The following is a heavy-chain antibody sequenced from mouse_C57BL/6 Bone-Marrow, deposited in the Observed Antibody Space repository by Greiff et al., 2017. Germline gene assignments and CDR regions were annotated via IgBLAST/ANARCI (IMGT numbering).Heavy chain of an antibody. CDR3: ARWDYSPLYAMDY. D-gene: IGHD2-12*01. CDR1: GYSITSDY. CDR2: ISYSGST. V-gene: IGHV3-8*01. J-gene: IGHJ4*01. Sequence: EVKLVESGPGLAKPSQTLSLTCSVTGYSITSDYWNWIRKFPGNKLEYMGYISYSGSTYYNPSLKSRISITRDTSKNQYYLQLNSVTTENTATYYCARWDYSPLYAMDYWGQGTSVTVSS.